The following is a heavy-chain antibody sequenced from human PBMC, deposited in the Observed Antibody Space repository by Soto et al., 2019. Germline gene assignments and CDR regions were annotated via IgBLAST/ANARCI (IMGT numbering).Heavy chain of an antibody. CDR2: INPSDGST. J-gene: IGHJ4*02. V-gene: IGHV1-46*01. Sequence: ASVKVSCKASGYIFINYHIHWVRQAPGQGLEWMGIINPSDGSTSYAEKLQGRVTMTTDTSTSTVYMELSSLRSVDTAVYYCARDAVVGTTTRCHLDSWGQGTLVTVSS. CDR1: GYIFINYH. CDR3: ARDAVVGTTTRCHLDS. D-gene: IGHD2-15*01.